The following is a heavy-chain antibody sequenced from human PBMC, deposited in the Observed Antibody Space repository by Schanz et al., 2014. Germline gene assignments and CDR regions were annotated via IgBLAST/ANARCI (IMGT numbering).Heavy chain of an antibody. CDR3: VADRRAALRFLEWGFFQD. V-gene: IGHV3-9*01. CDR1: GFTFGDHA. CDR2: ISWRSSSV. D-gene: IGHD3-3*01. Sequence: EVQLVESGGVLVQPGKSLRLSCAATGFTFGDHALHWVRQVPGKGLEWVAGISWRSSSVEYADSVKGRFSISRDNTKNSLDLQMNSLRTDDTALYYCVADRRAALRFLEWGFFQDWGQGTLVIVSS. J-gene: IGHJ1*01.